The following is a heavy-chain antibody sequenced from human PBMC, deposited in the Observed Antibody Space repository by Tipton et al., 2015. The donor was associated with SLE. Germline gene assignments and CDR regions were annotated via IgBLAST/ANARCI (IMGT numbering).Heavy chain of an antibody. J-gene: IGHJ4*02. CDR2: ITYSGGSA. D-gene: IGHD3-3*01. V-gene: IGHV3-23*01. CDR3: ALDRPPQGFWSGYFSDY. Sequence: SLRLSCSVSGFTFTDYAMSWVRQAPGKGLVWVSSITYSGGSAYYADSVKGRFTISRDNSKSMLYLQMNSLRGEDTALYYCALDRPPQGFWSGYFSDYWGQGTLVTVSS. CDR1: GFTFTDYA.